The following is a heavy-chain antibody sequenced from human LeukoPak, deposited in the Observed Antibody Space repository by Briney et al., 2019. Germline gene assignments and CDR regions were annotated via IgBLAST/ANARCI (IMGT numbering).Heavy chain of an antibody. Sequence: ASVKVSCKASGYTFTNYAFHGVRQAPGQRLEWLGWINAGNDDTKYPQKFQARVTITRDTSASTVYMELSSLTSDDTAVYYCARERWHCRGNDCYSVYYYGLDVWGQGTTVTVSS. D-gene: IGHD2-15*01. CDR2: INAGNDDT. J-gene: IGHJ6*02. V-gene: IGHV1-3*01. CDR1: GYTFTNYA. CDR3: ARERWHCRGNDCYSVYYYGLDV.